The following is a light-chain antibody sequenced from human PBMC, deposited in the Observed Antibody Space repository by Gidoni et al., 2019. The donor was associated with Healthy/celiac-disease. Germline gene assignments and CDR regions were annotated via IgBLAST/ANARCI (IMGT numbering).Light chain of an antibody. CDR3: QQRSNWPPSIT. CDR1: QSVSSY. J-gene: IGKJ5*01. Sequence: EIVLTQSPATLSLSPGERATLSCRASQSVSSYLAWYQQKPGQAPRRLIYDASNRATGIPARFSGSGSGTDFTLTISSLEPEDFAVYYCQQRSNWPPSITFGQXTRLEIK. V-gene: IGKV3-11*01. CDR2: DAS.